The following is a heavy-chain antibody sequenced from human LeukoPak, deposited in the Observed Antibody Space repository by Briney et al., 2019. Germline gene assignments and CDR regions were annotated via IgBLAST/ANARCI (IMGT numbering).Heavy chain of an antibody. Sequence: GGSLRLSCATSGFTFSSYGIHWVRQAPGKGLEWVAVISYDGSNKYYADSVKGRFTISRDNSKNTLYLQMNSLRVEDTAVYYCAKDRSTYYYDSSGFYPDAFDIWGQGTMVTVSS. CDR3: AKDRSTYYYDSSGFYPDAFDI. CDR1: GFTFSSYG. D-gene: IGHD3-22*01. CDR2: ISYDGSNK. J-gene: IGHJ3*02. V-gene: IGHV3-30*18.